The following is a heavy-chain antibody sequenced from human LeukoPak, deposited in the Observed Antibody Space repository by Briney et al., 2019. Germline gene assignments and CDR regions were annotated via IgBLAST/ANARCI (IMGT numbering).Heavy chain of an antibody. CDR1: GYTFTGYY. Sequence: ASVKVSCKASGYTFTGYYMHWVRQAPGQGLEWMGWINPNSGGTNYAQKFQGRVTMTRDTSISTAYMALSRLSADDTAVYYCARDLSYVWGSYRYSTRFDPWGQGTLVTVSS. D-gene: IGHD3-16*02. V-gene: IGHV1-2*02. J-gene: IGHJ5*02. CDR3: ARDLSYVWGSYRYSTRFDP. CDR2: INPNSGGT.